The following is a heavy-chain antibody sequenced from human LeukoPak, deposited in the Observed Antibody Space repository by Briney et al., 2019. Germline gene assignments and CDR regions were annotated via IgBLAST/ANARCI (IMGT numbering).Heavy chain of an antibody. CDR1: GGSFSGYY. CDR2: INHSGST. Sequence: SETLSLTCAVYGGSFSGYYWSWIRQPPGKGLEWIGEINHSGSTNYNPSLKSRVTISVDTSKNQFSLKLSSVTAADTAVYYCAKDEALVDTAMAILYYFDYWGQGTLVTVSS. V-gene: IGHV4-34*01. CDR3: AKDEALVDTAMAILYYFDY. J-gene: IGHJ4*02. D-gene: IGHD5-18*01.